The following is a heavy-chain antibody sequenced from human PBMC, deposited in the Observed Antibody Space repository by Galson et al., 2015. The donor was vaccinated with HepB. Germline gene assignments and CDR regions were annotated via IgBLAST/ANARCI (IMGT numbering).Heavy chain of an antibody. CDR1: GFTFSSYA. J-gene: IGHJ4*02. Sequence: SLRLSCAASGFTFSSYAMHWVRQAPGKGLEWVAVISYDGGNKNYADSVKGRFTISRDNSKNTLYLQMNSLRVEDTAVYYCARSDWKLRAYNFDYWGQGTLVTASS. CDR3: ARSDWKLRAYNFDY. V-gene: IGHV3-30-3*01. CDR2: ISYDGGNK. D-gene: IGHD3-16*01.